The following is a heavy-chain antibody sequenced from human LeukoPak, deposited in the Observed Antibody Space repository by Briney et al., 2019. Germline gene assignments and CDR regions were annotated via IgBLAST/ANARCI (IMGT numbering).Heavy chain of an antibody. CDR2: ISYDGTNK. CDR3: ACLRGPSDY. CDR1: GFTFSSFV. J-gene: IGHJ4*02. V-gene: IGHV3-30*03. Sequence: GGSLRLSCAASGFTFSSFVMHWVRQAPGKGLEWVAVISYDGTNKYYADSVKGRFTISRDNSKNSLYLQMDSLTADDTAVYFCACLRGPSDYWGQGTLVTVSS. D-gene: IGHD4-17*01.